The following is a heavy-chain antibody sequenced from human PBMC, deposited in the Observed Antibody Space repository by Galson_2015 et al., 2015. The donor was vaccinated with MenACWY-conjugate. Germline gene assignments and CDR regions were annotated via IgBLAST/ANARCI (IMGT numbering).Heavy chain of an antibody. CDR3: ARHDRTAPARSGAFDI. CDR2: IYYSGST. D-gene: IGHD2-2*01. Sequence: TLSLTCTVSGGSISSSSYYWDWIRQPPGRGLEWIGTIYYSGSTYYNSSLRSRVTISVDTSQNQFSLSLSSVTAADTAMYYCARHDRTAPARSGAFDIWGRGTMVTVSS. J-gene: IGHJ3*02. CDR1: GGSISSSSYY. V-gene: IGHV4-39*01.